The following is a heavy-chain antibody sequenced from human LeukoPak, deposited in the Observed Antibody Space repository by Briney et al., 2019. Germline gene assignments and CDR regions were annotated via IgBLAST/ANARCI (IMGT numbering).Heavy chain of an antibody. Sequence: GRSLRLSCAASGFIFSSYAIHWVRQAPGKGLEWVAVMSYDGSDKDYADSVKGRFTISRDNSKNTLYLQMNSLRPGDTAVYYCARNLYHYDSTNYLFDYWGQGTLVTVSS. V-gene: IGHV3-30*04. D-gene: IGHD3-22*01. CDR1: GFIFSSYA. CDR2: MSYDGSDK. J-gene: IGHJ4*02. CDR3: ARNLYHYDSTNYLFDY.